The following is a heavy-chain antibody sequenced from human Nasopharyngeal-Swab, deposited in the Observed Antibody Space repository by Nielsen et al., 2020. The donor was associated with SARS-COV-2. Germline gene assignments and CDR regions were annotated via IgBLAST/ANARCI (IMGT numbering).Heavy chain of an antibody. V-gene: IGHV3-11*04. CDR2: IHSSGQTI. CDR1: GFTFSDYY. J-gene: IGHJ6*02. Sequence: GESLKISCATSGFTFSDYYMNWIRQAPGKGLEWVSYIHSSGQTIYYADSVKGRFTISRDNAKNSVYLQMNSLRVEDTAVYYCARDREGMDVWGQGTTVIVSS. D-gene: IGHD1-26*01. CDR3: ARDREGMDV.